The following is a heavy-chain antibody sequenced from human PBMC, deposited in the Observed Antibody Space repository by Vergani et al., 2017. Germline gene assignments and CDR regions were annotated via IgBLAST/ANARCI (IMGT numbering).Heavy chain of an antibody. J-gene: IGHJ6*02. CDR1: GGSFSGYY. CDR3: APRRPYCSGGSCYNAEYGMAV. Sequence: QVQLQQWGAGLLKPSETLSLTCAVYGGSFSGYYWSWIRQPPGKGLEWIGEINHSGSTNYNTSLKSRVTISVDTSKNQFSLKLSSVTAADTAVYYCAPRRPYCSGGSCYNAEYGMAVWGQGTTVTVSS. D-gene: IGHD2-15*01. CDR2: INHSGST. V-gene: IGHV4-34*01.